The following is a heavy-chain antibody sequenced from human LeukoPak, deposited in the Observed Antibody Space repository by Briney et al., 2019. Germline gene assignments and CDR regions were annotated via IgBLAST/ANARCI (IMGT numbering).Heavy chain of an antibody. D-gene: IGHD6-6*01. Sequence: GASVKVSCKGSGYTFTGSYMHWVRQAPGQGLEWMGWINPNSGGTNYAQKFQGRVTMTRDTSISTAYMELSRLRSDDTAVYYCTIDPAARPFDYWGQGTLVTVSS. CDR3: TIDPAARPFDY. V-gene: IGHV1-2*02. J-gene: IGHJ4*02. CDR1: GYTFTGSY. CDR2: INPNSGGT.